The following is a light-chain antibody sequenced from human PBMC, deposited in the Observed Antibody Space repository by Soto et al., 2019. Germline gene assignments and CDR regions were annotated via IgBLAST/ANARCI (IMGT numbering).Light chain of an antibody. Sequence: QSALTQPASVSGSPGQSSTISCTGTSSDVGGYNYVSWYQQHPGRAPKLIIYDVSNRPSGVSNRFSGSKSGNTASLTISGLQAEDEADYYCISYTSISTLIFGGGTKVTVL. V-gene: IGLV2-14*03. CDR3: ISYTSISTLI. J-gene: IGLJ2*01. CDR2: DVS. CDR1: SSDVGGYNY.